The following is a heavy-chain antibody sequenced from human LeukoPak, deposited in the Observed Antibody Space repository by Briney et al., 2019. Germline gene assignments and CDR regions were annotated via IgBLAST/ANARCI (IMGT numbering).Heavy chain of an antibody. CDR3: AKDDNPHYYFYYMVV. CDR2: IRYDRTNK. J-gene: IGHJ6*03. V-gene: IGHV3-30*02. Sequence: GGSLRLSCAASGFTFSNYGMHWVRQAPGKGLEWVAFIRYDRTNKYYADSVKGRFTISRDNSKNTLYLQMNSLRVEDTAVYYCAKDDNPHYYFYYMVVWGKGTTVTVSS. D-gene: IGHD1-14*01. CDR1: GFTFSNYG.